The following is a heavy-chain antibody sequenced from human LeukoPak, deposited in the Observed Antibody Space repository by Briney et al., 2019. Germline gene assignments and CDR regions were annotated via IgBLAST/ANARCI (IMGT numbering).Heavy chain of an antibody. J-gene: IGHJ3*02. CDR3: ASAGGYSSSWYTPEAFDI. CDR1: GGSISSYY. CDR2: IYYSEST. Sequence: SETLSLTCTVSGGSISSYYWSWIRQPPGKGLEWIGYIYYSESTNYNPSLKSRVTISVDPSKNQFSLKLCSVTAADTAVYYCASAGGYSSSWYTPEAFDIWGQGTMVTVSS. V-gene: IGHV4-59*01. D-gene: IGHD6-13*01.